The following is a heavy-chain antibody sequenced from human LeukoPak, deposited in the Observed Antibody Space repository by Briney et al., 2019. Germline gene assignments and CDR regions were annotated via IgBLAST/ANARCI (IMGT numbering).Heavy chain of an antibody. CDR3: ANGQYGSGSYYFGY. J-gene: IGHJ4*02. D-gene: IGHD3-10*01. Sequence: GGSLRLSCAASGFTFSSYWMSWVRQAPGKGLEWVANIKQDGSEKYYVDSVKGRFTISRDNAKNSLYLQMNSLRAEDTAVYYCANGQYGSGSYYFGYWGQGTLVTVSS. CDR1: GFTFSSYW. CDR2: IKQDGSEK. V-gene: IGHV3-7*03.